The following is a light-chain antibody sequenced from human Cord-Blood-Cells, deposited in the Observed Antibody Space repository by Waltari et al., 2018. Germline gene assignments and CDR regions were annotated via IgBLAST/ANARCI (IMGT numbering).Light chain of an antibody. Sequence: QSALTQPASVSGSPGQSITISCTGTSSDVGSYNLVSWYQQHPGKAPKLMIYEGSKRPSGFSNRFAGSKSDNTASLTISGLQAEDEADYYCCSYAGSSTLVFGGGTKLTVL. CDR1: SSDVGSYNL. V-gene: IGLV2-23*01. J-gene: IGLJ2*01. CDR2: EGS. CDR3: CSYAGSSTLV.